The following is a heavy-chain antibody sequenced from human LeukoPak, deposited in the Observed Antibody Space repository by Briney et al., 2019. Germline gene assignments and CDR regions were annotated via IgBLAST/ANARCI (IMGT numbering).Heavy chain of an antibody. CDR3: AREPLLEYFDY. CDR1: GFTFSNYN. CDR2: ISSSGSTI. J-gene: IGHJ4*02. V-gene: IGHV3-48*03. Sequence: GGSLRLSCAASGFTFSNYNMNWVRQAPGKGLEWVSYISSSGSTIYYADSVKGRFTISRDNAKNSLYLQMNSLRAEDTAVYYCAREPLLEYFDYWGQGTLVTVSS. D-gene: IGHD3-10*01.